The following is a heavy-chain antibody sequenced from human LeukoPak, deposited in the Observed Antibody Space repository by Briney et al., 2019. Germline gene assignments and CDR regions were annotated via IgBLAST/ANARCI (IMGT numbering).Heavy chain of an antibody. D-gene: IGHD6-13*01. CDR2: INEAGSEK. Sequence: PGGSLRLSCAASGFSVSAYWMSWVRQAPGKGLEWVANINEAGSEKPYVDSVKDRFTISRDNAKNSLYLEINSLRAEDTAVYYCGGWRVEAGIDDWRQGTLVIVSS. CDR1: GFSVSAYW. V-gene: IGHV3-7*01. CDR3: GGWRVEAGIDD. J-gene: IGHJ4*01.